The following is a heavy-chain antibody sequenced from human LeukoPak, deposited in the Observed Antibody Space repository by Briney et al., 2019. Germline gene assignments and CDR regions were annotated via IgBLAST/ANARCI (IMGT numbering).Heavy chain of an antibody. CDR2: IKSKTDGGTT. CDR3: TPRVYYDSSGYPA. V-gene: IGHV3-15*01. CDR1: GFTFGDYA. J-gene: IGHJ5*02. D-gene: IGHD3-22*01. Sequence: GGSLRLSCTASGFTFGDYAMSWFRQAPGKGLEWVGRIKSKTDGGTTDYAAPVKGRFTISRDDSKNTLYLQMNSLKTEDTAVYYCTPRVYYDSSGYPAWGQGTLVTVSS.